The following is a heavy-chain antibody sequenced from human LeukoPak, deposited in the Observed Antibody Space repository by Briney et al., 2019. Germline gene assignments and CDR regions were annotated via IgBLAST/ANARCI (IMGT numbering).Heavy chain of an antibody. Sequence: GGSLRLSCAAPGFTVSSNYMSWVRQAPGKGLEWVSVIYSGGSTYYADSVKGRFTISRDNSKNTLYLQMNSLRAEDTAVYYCAKGRGYCSSTSCYDPDYWGQGTLVTVSS. CDR1: GFTVSSNY. V-gene: IGHV3-66*01. CDR3: AKGRGYCSSTSCYDPDY. CDR2: IYSGGST. J-gene: IGHJ4*02. D-gene: IGHD2-2*01.